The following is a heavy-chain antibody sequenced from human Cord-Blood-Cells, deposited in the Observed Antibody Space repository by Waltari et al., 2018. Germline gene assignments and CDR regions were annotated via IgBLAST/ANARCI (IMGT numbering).Heavy chain of an antibody. D-gene: IGHD4-17*01. CDR2: IIPIFGTA. V-gene: IGHV1-69*06. Sequence: QVQLVQSGAEVKKPGSSVKVSCKASGDTFSSYAISWVRQAPGQGVEWMGGIIPIFGTANAAQKFQGRVTITADKSTSTAYMELGSLRSEDTAVYYCAMYGDYGFDYWGQGTLVTVSS. J-gene: IGHJ4*02. CDR1: GDTFSSYA. CDR3: AMYGDYGFDY.